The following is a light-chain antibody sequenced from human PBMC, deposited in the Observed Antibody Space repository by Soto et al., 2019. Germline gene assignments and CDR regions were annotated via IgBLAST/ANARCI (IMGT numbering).Light chain of an antibody. CDR1: QSISSY. Sequence: DIQMPQSPSSLSASVGDRVTITCRASQSISSYLNWYQQKPGKAPKLLIYAASSLQSGVPSRFSGSGSGTDFTLTISSLQPEDFATYYGQQSYSTPLTFGGGTKVEIK. J-gene: IGKJ4*01. V-gene: IGKV1-39*01. CDR2: AAS. CDR3: QQSYSTPLT.